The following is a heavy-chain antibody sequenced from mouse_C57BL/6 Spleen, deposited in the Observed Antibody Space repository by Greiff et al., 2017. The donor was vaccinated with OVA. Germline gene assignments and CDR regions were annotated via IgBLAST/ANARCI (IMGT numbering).Heavy chain of an antibody. J-gene: IGHJ2*01. D-gene: IGHD1-1*01. CDR2: IYPRSGNT. CDR1: GYTFTSYG. Sequence: VQLQESGAELARPGASVKLSCKASGYTFTSYGISWVKQRTGQGLEWIGEIYPRSGNTYYNEKFKGKATLTADKSSSTAYMELHSLASEDSAVYFCANYYGSSYFDYWGQGTTLTVSS. V-gene: IGHV1-81*01. CDR3: ANYYGSSYFDY.